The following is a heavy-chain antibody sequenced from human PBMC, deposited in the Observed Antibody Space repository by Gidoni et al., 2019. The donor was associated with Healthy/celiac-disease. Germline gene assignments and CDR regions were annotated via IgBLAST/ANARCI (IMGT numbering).Heavy chain of an antibody. CDR1: GGSLSGYY. J-gene: IGHJ4*02. CDR3: ARGRGYSYGRTFDY. Sequence: QVQLQQWGAGLLKSSETLSLTCAVYGGSLSGYYWSWLRQPPGKGLEWIGEINHSGSTNYNPSLKSRVTISVDTSKNQFSLRVRFVTAADTAVYYCARGRGYSYGRTFDYWGQGTLVTVSS. CDR2: INHSGST. D-gene: IGHD5-18*01. V-gene: IGHV4-34*01.